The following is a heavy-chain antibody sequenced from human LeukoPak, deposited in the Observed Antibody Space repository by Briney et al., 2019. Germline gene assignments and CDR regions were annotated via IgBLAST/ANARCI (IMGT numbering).Heavy chain of an antibody. CDR2: ISGSGGST. V-gene: IGHV3-23*01. CDR1: GLTFSSYA. Sequence: PGGSLRLSCAASGLTFSSYAMSWVRQAPGKGLEWVSAISGSGGSTYYADSVKGRFTISRDNSKNTLYLQMNSLRAEDTAVYYCAKDQLRFLEWLSVDYWGQGTLVTVSS. D-gene: IGHD3-3*01. J-gene: IGHJ4*02. CDR3: AKDQLRFLEWLSVDY.